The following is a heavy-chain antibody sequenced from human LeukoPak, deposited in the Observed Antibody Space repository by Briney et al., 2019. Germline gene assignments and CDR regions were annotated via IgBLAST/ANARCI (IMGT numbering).Heavy chain of an antibody. V-gene: IGHV4-61*02. CDR3: AREVAAAGCWFDP. D-gene: IGHD6-13*01. CDR1: GGSISSGSYY. CDR2: TYTSGST. J-gene: IGHJ5*02. Sequence: SQTLSLTCTVSGGSISSGSYYWSWIRQPAGKGLEWIGRTYTSGSTNYNPSLKSRVTISVDTSKNQFSLKLSSVTAADTAVYYCAREVAAAGCWFDPWGQGTLVTVSS.